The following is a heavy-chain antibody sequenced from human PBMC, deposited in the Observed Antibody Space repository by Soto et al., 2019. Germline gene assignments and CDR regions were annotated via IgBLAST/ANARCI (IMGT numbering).Heavy chain of an antibody. CDR1: GFTFSDYV. CDR3: ASVRVSIAVKDALDV. D-gene: IGHD3-3*02. Sequence: QVRLVESGGGVVQPGTSLRLSCAASGFTFSDYVIHWVRQAAGKGLEWVASMTYDGATEYYADSVKGRFTMSRDNSKRALSLQMNSLRPDGTAVYYCASVRVSIAVKDALDVWGQGTTVTVSS. V-gene: IGHV3-30*14. J-gene: IGHJ3*01. CDR2: MTYDGATE.